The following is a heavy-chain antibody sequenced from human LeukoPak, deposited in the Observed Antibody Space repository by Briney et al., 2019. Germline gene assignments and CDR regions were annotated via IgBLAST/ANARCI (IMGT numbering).Heavy chain of an antibody. J-gene: IGHJ5*02. CDR2: IHYSGST. CDR1: GGSISSYY. D-gene: IGHD3-22*01. CDR3: AGGVDYYDSSGP. V-gene: IGHV4-59*01. Sequence: PSETLSLTCSVSGGSISSYYWGWIRQPPGKGLEWIGYIHYSGSTNYNPSPKSRVSISVDTSKNQFSLKLSSVTAADTAVYYCAGGVDYYDSSGPWGQGTLVTVSS.